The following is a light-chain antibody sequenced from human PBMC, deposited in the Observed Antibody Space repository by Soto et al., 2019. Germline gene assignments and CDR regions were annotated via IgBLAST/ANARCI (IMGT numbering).Light chain of an antibody. J-gene: IGLJ2*01. V-gene: IGLV1-40*01. CDR1: SSNIGAGYD. CDR3: QSYDSSLSVHVV. CDR2: GNS. Sequence: QAVVTQPPSVSGAPGQRVTISCTGSSSNIGAGYDVHWYQQLPGTVPKLLIYGNSNRPSGVPDRFSGSKSGTSASLAITGLQAEDEADYYCQSYDSSLSVHVVFGGGTKLTVL.